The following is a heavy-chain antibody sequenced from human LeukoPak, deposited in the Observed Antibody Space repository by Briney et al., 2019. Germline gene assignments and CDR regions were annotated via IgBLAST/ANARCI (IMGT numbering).Heavy chain of an antibody. J-gene: IGHJ4*02. CDR3: ARDDFAGDSSGYIDY. Sequence: GGSLRLSCAASGFTFSSYAMHWVRQAPGKGLEWVAVIWFDGSNQYHADAVKGRFTISRDNSKNTLYLQMSSLRAEDTALYYCARDDFAGDSSGYIDYWGQGTLVTVSS. CDR2: IWFDGSNQ. D-gene: IGHD3-22*01. V-gene: IGHV3-33*08. CDR1: GFTFSSYA.